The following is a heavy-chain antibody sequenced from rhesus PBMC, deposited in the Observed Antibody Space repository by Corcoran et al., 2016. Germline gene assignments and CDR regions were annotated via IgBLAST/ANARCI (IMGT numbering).Heavy chain of an antibody. D-gene: IGHD1-44*02. CDR1: GFTFSSYG. CDR2: ISNGSGST. J-gene: IGHJ4*01. V-gene: IGHV3S5*01. Sequence: EVQLVESGGGLVQPGGSLRLSCAASGFTFSSYGMSWVRQAPGKGLEGVSYISNGSGSTYYADSVKGRFTIARDNSKNTLSLQMNSLRAEDTAVYYCAKGVVGAKDYWGQGVRVTVSS. CDR3: AKGVVGAKDY.